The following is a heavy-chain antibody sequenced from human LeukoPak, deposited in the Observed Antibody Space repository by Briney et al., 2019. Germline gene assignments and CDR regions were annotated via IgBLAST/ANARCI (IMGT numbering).Heavy chain of an antibody. V-gene: IGHV3-11*01. CDR3: ARPTDSSVDY. Sequence: GGSLRLSCVASGLTFSDSYMSWIRQAPGKGLEWITYISGSGTTIYHADSVKGRFTISRDNAKNSVYLQMNSLREEDTAVHYCARPTDSSVDYWGQGTLVTVSS. D-gene: IGHD5-18*01. CDR2: ISGSGTTI. CDR1: GLTFSDSY. J-gene: IGHJ4*02.